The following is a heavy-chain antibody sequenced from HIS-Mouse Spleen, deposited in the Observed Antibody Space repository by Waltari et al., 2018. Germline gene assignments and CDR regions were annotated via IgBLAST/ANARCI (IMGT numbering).Heavy chain of an antibody. J-gene: IGHJ2*01. V-gene: IGHV4-39*07. CDR2: IYYSEST. Sequence: QLQLQESGPGLVKPSEPLSLTCTVSGGSISSSSYYWGWIRQPPGKGLEWIGSIYYSESTYYNPSLKSRVTISVDTSKNQFSLKLSSVTAADTAVYYCAREIPYSSSWYDWYFDLWGRGTLVTVSS. D-gene: IGHD6-13*01. CDR3: AREIPYSSSWYDWYFDL. CDR1: GGSISSSSYY.